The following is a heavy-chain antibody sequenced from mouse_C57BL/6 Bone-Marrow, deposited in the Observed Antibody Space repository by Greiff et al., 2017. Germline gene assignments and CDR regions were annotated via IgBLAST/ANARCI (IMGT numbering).Heavy chain of an antibody. CDR2: IHPSDSDT. CDR1: GYTFTSYW. V-gene: IGHV1-74*01. D-gene: IGHD1-1*01. Sequence: QVQLHQPGAELVKPGASVKVSCKASGYTFTSYWMHWVKQRPGQGLEWIGRIHPSDSDTIYNQKFKGKATLTVDKYSSTAYMQLSGLTSEDSAVYYCSIEGRYGSNAMDNWGKGTSVTGSS. CDR3: SIEGRYGSNAMDN. J-gene: IGHJ4*01.